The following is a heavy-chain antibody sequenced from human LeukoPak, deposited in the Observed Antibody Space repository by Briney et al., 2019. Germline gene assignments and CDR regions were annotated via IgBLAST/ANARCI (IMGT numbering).Heavy chain of an antibody. CDR2: IIPIFGTA. CDR1: GGTFSSYA. Sequence: ASVKVSCKASGGTFSSYAISWVRQAPGQGLEWMGGIIPIFGTANYAQKFQGRVTITTDESTSTAYMELSSLRSEDTAVYYCAIIPPRGWNYFIFDYWGQGTLVTVSS. D-gene: IGHD1-7*01. V-gene: IGHV1-69*05. J-gene: IGHJ4*02. CDR3: AIIPPRGWNYFIFDY.